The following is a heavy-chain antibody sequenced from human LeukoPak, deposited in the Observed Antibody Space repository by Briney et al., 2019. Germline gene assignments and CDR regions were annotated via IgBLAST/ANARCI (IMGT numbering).Heavy chain of an antibody. V-gene: IGHV4-59*11. CDR2: IHYSGST. D-gene: IGHD3-9*01. Sequence: RASETLSLTCTVSGGSISSHNWSWIRQPPGKGLEWIGYIHYSGSTDKNPSLKSRVTISVDTSKNQFSLKLGSVTAADTAVYYCARLATGYPNWFDPWGQGILVTVSS. J-gene: IGHJ5*02. CDR1: GGSISSHN. CDR3: ARLATGYPNWFDP.